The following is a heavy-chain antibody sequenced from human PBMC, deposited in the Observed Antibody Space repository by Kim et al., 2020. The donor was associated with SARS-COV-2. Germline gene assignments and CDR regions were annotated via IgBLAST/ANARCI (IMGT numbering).Heavy chain of an antibody. CDR1: GFTFSSYG. J-gene: IGHJ4*02. D-gene: IGHD4-17*01. Sequence: GGSLRLSCAASGFTFSSYGMHWVRQAPGKGLESVAVISYDGSNKYYADSVKGRFTISRDNSKNTLYLQMNSLRAEDTAVYYCAKGGDYGDISDYWGQGTLVTVSS. V-gene: IGHV3-30*18. CDR2: ISYDGSNK. CDR3: AKGGDYGDISDY.